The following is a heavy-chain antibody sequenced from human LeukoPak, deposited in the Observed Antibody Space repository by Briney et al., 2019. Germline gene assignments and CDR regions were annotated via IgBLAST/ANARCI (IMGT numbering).Heavy chain of an antibody. CDR3: ACTRGYYYYMDV. Sequence: SETLSLTCTVSGGSISSSSYHWGWIRQPPGKGLEWVGNIYYSGSTYYNPSLKSRVAISVDTSKNQFSLKLSSVTAADTAVYYCACTRGYYYYMDVWGKGTTVTISS. J-gene: IGHJ6*03. CDR1: GGSISSSSYH. D-gene: IGHD2-8*01. V-gene: IGHV4-39*01. CDR2: IYYSGST.